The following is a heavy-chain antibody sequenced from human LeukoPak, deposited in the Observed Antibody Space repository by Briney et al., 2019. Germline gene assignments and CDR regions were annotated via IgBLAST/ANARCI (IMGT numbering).Heavy chain of an antibody. V-gene: IGHV6-1*01. CDR2: TYYRSKLYN. CDR3: ARGTPGIAAARPGNWFDL. CDR1: GDSLSSNSAA. Sequence: SQTLSLTCALSGDSLSSNSAAWPWHRQSPERGLVWLGRTYYRSKLYNDCAVSVKIIITINPATSKNQFSLQLNSVTPEDTAVYYCARGTPGIAAARPGNWFDLWGQGTLVTVSS. J-gene: IGHJ5*02. D-gene: IGHD6-13*01.